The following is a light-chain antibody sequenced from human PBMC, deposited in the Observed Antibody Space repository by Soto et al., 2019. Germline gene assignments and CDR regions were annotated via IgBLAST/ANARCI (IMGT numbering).Light chain of an antibody. V-gene: IGKV1-5*01. CDR1: QSISSW. CDR3: QHYNSYTWT. J-gene: IGKJ1*01. CDR2: DAS. Sequence: DIQMTQSPSTLSASVGDRVTITCRASQSISSWLAWYQQKPGKAPKLLIYDASSLESGVPSRFSGSGSGTEFTLTISRLQPDDFATYYCQHYNSYTWTFGQGTKVEIK.